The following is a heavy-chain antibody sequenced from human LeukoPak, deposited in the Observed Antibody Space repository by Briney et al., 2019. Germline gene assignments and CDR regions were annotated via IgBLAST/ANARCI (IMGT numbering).Heavy chain of an antibody. CDR1: GFTFSSYS. V-gene: IGHV3-21*01. CDR2: ISSSGNYI. CDR3: ARERHSSSSVDY. J-gene: IGHJ4*02. Sequence: PGGSLRLSCAASGFTFSSYSMTWVRQAPGKGLEWVSSISSSGNYIYSADSVKGRFTISRDNAKNSLYLQMNSLRAEDTAVYYCARERHSSSSVDYWGQGTLVTVSS. D-gene: IGHD6-6*01.